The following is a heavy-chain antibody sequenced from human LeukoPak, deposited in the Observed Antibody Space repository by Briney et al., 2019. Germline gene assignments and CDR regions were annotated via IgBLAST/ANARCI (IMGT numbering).Heavy chain of an antibody. J-gene: IGHJ4*02. D-gene: IGHD2/OR15-2a*01. CDR2: ISGSGGST. CDR1: EFSVGSNY. V-gene: IGHV3-23*01. Sequence: GGSLRLSYAASEFSVGSNYMTWVRQAPGKGLEWVSTISGSGGSTYYADSVKGRFTISRDNSKNTVYLQMSSLRPEDTAVYYCAKGLKKLFFDYWGQGTLVTVSS. CDR3: AKGLKKLFFDY.